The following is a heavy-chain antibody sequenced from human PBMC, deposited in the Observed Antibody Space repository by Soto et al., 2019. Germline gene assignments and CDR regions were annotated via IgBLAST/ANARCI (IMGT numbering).Heavy chain of an antibody. CDR1: PYTFTVYY. CDR2: INPDSGGT. D-gene: IGHD4-17*01. J-gene: IGHJ4*02. V-gene: IGHV1-2*02. CDR3: ATVPYGDYAYFDY. Sequence: VASVKVSCKTSPYTFTVYYIHWVRQAPRQGLEWMGWINPDSGGTQYAQKFQGRVTMTRDTSISTAYMALSRLRSDDTAVYYCATVPYGDYAYFDYWGLGTLVTVSS.